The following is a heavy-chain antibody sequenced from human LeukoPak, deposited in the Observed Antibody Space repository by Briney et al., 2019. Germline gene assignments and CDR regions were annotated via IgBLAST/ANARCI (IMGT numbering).Heavy chain of an antibody. CDR1: GYSISSGYY. Sequence: SETLSLTCAVSGYSISSGYYWGWIRQPPGKGLEWIGSIYYSGSTYYNPSLKRRVTISVDTSKNQFSLKLSSVTAADTAVYYCAREAVADYMDVWGKGTTVTVSS. CDR2: IYYSGST. J-gene: IGHJ6*03. V-gene: IGHV4-38-2*02. CDR3: AREAVADYMDV. D-gene: IGHD6-19*01.